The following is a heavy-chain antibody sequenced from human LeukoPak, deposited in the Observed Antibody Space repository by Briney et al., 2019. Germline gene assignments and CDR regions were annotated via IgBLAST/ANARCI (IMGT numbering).Heavy chain of an antibody. CDR3: ARGPRAAADDY. J-gene: IGHJ4*02. CDR1: GYTFINFA. Sequence: ASVKVSCKASGYTFINFAINWGRQAPGQRPEWMGWINAGNGNTKYSQKFQDRVTITRDTSASTAYMELTSLTSEDTAVYYCARGPRAAADDYWGQGTLVIVSS. D-gene: IGHD6-13*01. V-gene: IGHV1-3*01. CDR2: INAGNGNT.